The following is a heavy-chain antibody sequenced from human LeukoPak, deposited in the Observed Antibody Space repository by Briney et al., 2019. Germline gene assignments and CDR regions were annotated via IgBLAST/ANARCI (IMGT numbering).Heavy chain of an antibody. D-gene: IGHD3-22*01. V-gene: IGHV4-59*01. CDR3: ARSSESYDSSGYYSYYFDY. Sequence: SETLSLTCTVSGGSIRSYYWSWIRQPPGKGLEWIGYIYYSGSTDYNPSLKSRVTISVDTSKNQFSLKLSSVTAADTAVYYCARSSESYDSSGYYSYYFDYWGQGTLVTVSS. CDR2: IYYSGST. J-gene: IGHJ4*02. CDR1: GGSIRSYY.